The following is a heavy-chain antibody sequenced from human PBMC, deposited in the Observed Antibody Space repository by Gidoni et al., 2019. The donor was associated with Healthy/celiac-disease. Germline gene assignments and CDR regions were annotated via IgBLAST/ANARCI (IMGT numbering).Heavy chain of an antibody. V-gene: IGHV3-48*01. Sequence: EVQLVESGGGLVQPGGSVSLSCAASGFTFLSYSRNWVRQAPGKGMEWVSYISSSSSTINYADSVKGRFTISRDKAKNSLYLQMNSLRAEDTAVYYCARDLEDIVATPYWYFDLWGRGTLVTVSS. J-gene: IGHJ2*01. CDR3: ARDLEDIVATPYWYFDL. CDR2: ISSSSSTI. CDR1: GFTFLSYS. D-gene: IGHD5-12*01.